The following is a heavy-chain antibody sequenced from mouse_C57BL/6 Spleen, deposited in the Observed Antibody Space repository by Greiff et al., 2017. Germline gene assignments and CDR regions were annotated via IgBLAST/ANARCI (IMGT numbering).Heavy chain of an antibody. J-gene: IGHJ2*01. Sequence: EVKLEESGGGLVQPGGSMKLSCVASGFTFSNYWMNWVRQSPEKGLEWVAQIRLKSDNYATHYAESVKGRFTISRDDSKSSVYLQMNNLRAEDTGIYYCTGRPTMAAVYFDYWGQGTTLTVSS. CDR1: GFTFSNYW. V-gene: IGHV6-3*01. CDR2: IRLKSDNYAT. D-gene: IGHD2-10*01. CDR3: TGRPTMAAVYFDY.